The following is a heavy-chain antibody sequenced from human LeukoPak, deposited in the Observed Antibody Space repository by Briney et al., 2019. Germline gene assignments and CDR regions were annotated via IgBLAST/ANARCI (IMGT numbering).Heavy chain of an antibody. CDR2: IHYSGST. J-gene: IGHJ4*02. V-gene: IGHV4-39*01. Sequence: SETLSLTCTVSGGSIDNSHYYCGWIHQPPGEGLEWIASIHYSGSTHYNPSLKSRVTISVDTSKNQFSLKLSSVTAADTAVYYCVRLASGLIDYWGQGTLVTVSS. CDR3: VRLASGLIDY. D-gene: IGHD6-19*01. CDR1: GGSIDNSHYY.